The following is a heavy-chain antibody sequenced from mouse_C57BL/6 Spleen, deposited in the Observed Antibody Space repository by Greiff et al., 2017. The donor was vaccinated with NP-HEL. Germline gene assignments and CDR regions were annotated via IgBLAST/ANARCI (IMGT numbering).Heavy chain of an antibody. J-gene: IGHJ1*03. CDR3: ARILPWYFDV. D-gene: IGHD5-5*01. V-gene: IGHV1-22*01. CDR2: INPNNGGT. CDR1: GYTFTDYN. Sequence: EVKLMESGPELVKPGASVKMSCKASGYTFTDYNMHWVKQSHGKSLEWIGYINPNNGGTSYNQKFKGKATLTVNKSSSTAYMELRSLTSEDSAVYYCARILPWYFDVWGTGTTVTVSS.